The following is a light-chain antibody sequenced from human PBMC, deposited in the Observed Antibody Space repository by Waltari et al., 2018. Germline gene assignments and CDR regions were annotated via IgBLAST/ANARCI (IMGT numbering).Light chain of an antibody. Sequence: LSASVGDRVTITCRTSQNINSWLAWYQQKPGKAPKLLIYKASSLESGVPSRFSGSGSGTEFTLTITSLQPDDFATYFCQHYNNYSPWTFGQGTKVEVK. CDR1: QNINSW. CDR3: QHYNNYSPWT. CDR2: KAS. V-gene: IGKV1-5*03. J-gene: IGKJ1*01.